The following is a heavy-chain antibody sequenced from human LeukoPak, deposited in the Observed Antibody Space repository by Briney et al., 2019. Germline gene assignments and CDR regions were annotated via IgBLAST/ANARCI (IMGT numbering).Heavy chain of an antibody. Sequence: GGSLRLSCAASGFTFDDYAMHWVRQAPGKGLEGVSGISWNSGNIVYADSVKGRFTISRDNAKKSLYLQMNSLRAEDTALYYCAKDTQLDGDYVGDAFDIWGQGTMVTVSS. CDR3: AKDTQLDGDYVGDAFDI. V-gene: IGHV3-9*01. CDR2: ISWNSGNI. D-gene: IGHD4-17*01. J-gene: IGHJ3*02. CDR1: GFTFDDYA.